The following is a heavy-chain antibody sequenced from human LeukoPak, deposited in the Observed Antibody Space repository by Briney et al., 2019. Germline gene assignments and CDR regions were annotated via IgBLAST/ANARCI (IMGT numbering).Heavy chain of an antibody. Sequence: GGSLRLSCAASGFTFSSNGMNWVRQAPGKGLEWVSYISATGGTIYYADSVKGRFTISRDNAKNTLYLQMNSLRAEDTAVYYCARWGSELPDDAFDIWGQGTMVTVSS. CDR3: ARWGSELPDDAFDI. CDR2: ISATGGTI. V-gene: IGHV3-48*04. D-gene: IGHD6-25*01. J-gene: IGHJ3*02. CDR1: GFTFSSNG.